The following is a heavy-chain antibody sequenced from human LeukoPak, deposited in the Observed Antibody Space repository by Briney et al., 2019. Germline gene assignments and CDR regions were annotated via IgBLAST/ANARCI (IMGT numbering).Heavy chain of an antibody. Sequence: SETLSLTCTVSGGSISSYYWSWIRQPPGKGLEWIGYIYYSGSTNYSPSLKSRVTISVDTSKNQFSLKLSSVTAADTAVYYCARDQDRAAATHYGMDVWGQGTTVTVSS. J-gene: IGHJ6*02. CDR1: GGSISSYY. V-gene: IGHV4-59*01. D-gene: IGHD6-13*01. CDR2: IYYSGST. CDR3: ARDQDRAAATHYGMDV.